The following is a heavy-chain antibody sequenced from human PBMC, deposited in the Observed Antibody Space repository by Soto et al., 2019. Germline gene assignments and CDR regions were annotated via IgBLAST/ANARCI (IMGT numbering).Heavy chain of an antibody. CDR3: ARDMTTSDYGAFDI. J-gene: IGHJ3*02. D-gene: IGHD4-17*01. CDR1: GYTFTSYA. V-gene: IGHV1-3*01. CDR2: INAGNGNT. Sequence: GASVKVSCKASGYTFTSYAMHWVRQAPGQRLEWMGWINAGNGNTKYSQKFQGRVTITRDTSASTAYMELSSLRSEDTAVYYCARDMTTSDYGAFDIWGQGTMVTVSS.